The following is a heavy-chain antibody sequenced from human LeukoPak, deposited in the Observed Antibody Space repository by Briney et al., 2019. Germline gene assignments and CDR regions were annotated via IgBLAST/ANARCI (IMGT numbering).Heavy chain of an antibody. J-gene: IGHJ6*03. V-gene: IGHV1-18*01. CDR3: ARGGYSYGSYYMDV. D-gene: IGHD5-18*01. CDR2: ISANNNNT. Sequence: ASVKVSCKASGYSFTTYGISWVRQAPGQGLEWMGWISANNNNTDNVQKLQGRVTMTTDTSTSTAYMELRSLRSDDTAVYYCARGGYSYGSYYMDVWGKGTTVTISS. CDR1: GYSFTTYG.